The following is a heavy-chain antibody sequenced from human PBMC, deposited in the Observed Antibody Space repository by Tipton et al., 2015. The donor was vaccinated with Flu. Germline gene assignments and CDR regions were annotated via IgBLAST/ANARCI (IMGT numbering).Heavy chain of an antibody. V-gene: IGHV3-30*02. D-gene: IGHD6-13*01. CDR1: GFIFSDYG. J-gene: IGHJ6*02. CDR3: AKDGIKAAASGGGMDV. CDR2: IRYDGDDK. Sequence: SLRLSCAASGFIFSDYGMHWVRQAPGKGLEWVAFIRYDGDDKYYADSVKGRFTISRDNSKNTLFLQMNSPRTEDTAVFYCAKDGIKAAASGGGMDVWGRGTTVTVSS.